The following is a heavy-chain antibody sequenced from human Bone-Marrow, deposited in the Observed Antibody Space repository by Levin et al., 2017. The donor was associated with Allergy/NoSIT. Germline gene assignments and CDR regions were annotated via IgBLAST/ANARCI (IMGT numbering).Heavy chain of an antibody. V-gene: IGHV3-30*18. CDR2: SSYDGSDE. J-gene: IGHJ4*02. CDR3: AKTGGNHRHEFDS. Sequence: GGSLRLSCVGSGFTFENHGIHWVRQAPGKGLEWVSVSSYDGSDEYYGESVRGRITMSRDNSKNTVYLQIDTVRPDDTALYYCAKTGGNHRHEFDSWGQGILVAVSS. CDR1: GFTFENHG. D-gene: IGHD1-1*01.